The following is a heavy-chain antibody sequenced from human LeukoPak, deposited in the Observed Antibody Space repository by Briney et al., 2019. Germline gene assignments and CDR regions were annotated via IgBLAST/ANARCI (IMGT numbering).Heavy chain of an antibody. CDR1: GGTFISYA. V-gene: IGHV1-69*04. D-gene: IGHD2-15*01. CDR3: ARDGAYCSGGSCYSGY. Sequence: GASVKVSCKASGGTFISYAISWVRQAPGQGLEWMGRIIPILGIANYAQKFQGRVTITADKSTSTAYMELSSLRSEDTAVYYCARDGAYCSGGSCYSGYWGQGTLVTVSS. J-gene: IGHJ4*02. CDR2: IIPILGIA.